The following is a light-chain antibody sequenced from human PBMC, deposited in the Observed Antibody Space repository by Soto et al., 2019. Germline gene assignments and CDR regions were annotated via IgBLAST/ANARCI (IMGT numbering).Light chain of an antibody. Sequence: QSVLTQPASVSGSPGQSITISCTGTSSDVGGSKFVSWYQQHPGKAPKLMIYEVSNRPSGVSNRVSGSKSGNTASLTIYGLQAEDEADYYCSSYTSSSTMVFGGGTKVTVL. CDR3: SSYTSSSTMV. CDR1: SSDVGGSKF. CDR2: EVS. V-gene: IGLV2-14*01. J-gene: IGLJ2*01.